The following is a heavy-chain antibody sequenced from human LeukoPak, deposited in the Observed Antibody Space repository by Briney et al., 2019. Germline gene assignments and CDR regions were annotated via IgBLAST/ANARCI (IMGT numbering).Heavy chain of an antibody. CDR2: TYPGDPNT. J-gene: IGHJ5*02. D-gene: IGHD2-15*01. V-gene: IGHV5-51*01. Sequence: GESLKISCKGSGYSFTSYWIGWVRQMPGKGLEWMGITYPGDPNTRYSPSFQGQVTISADKSISSAYLQWSSLKASDTAMYYCVRSPACSSGTCYPNWFDPWGQGTLVTVSS. CDR1: GYSFTSYW. CDR3: VRSPACSSGTCYPNWFDP.